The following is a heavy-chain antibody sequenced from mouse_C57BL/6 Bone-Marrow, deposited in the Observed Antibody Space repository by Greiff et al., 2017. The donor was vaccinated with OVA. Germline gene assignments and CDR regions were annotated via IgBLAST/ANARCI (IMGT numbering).Heavy chain of an antibody. V-gene: IGHV5-6*01. CDR2: ISSGGSYN. D-gene: IGHD5-5*01. CDR1: GFTFSSYG. J-gene: IGHJ2*01. CDR3: ARQTNYDY. Sequence: EVKLMESGGDLVKPGGSLKLSCAASGFTFSSYGMSWVRPTPDKRLEWVATISSGGSYNYYPDSVKGRFTISRDNAKNTLYLQMSSLKSEDTTMYYCARQTNYDYWGQGTTLTVSS.